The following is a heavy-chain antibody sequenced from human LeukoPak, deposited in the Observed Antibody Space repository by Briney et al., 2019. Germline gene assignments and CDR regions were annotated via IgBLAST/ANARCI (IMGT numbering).Heavy chain of an antibody. J-gene: IGHJ4*02. V-gene: IGHV3-74*01. CDR2: INGDGSNA. CDR3: AKQMRD. CDR1: GFTLSSYW. Sequence: GGSLRLSCAASGFTLSSYWMHWVRQVPGKGLVWVSQINGDGSNAYYADSAKGRFTISRDNAKNTLYLQANNLRAEDTAVYYCAKQMRDWGQGTLVTVSS. D-gene: IGHD1/OR15-1a*01.